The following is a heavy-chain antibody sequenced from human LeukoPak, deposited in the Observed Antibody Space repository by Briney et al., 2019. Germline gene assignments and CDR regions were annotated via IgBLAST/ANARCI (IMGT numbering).Heavy chain of an antibody. V-gene: IGHV5-51*01. J-gene: IGHJ4*02. CDR3: ARFGWFGELLTYYFDY. CDR1: GYSFTSYW. Sequence: GESLKISCKGSGYSFTSYWIGWVRQMPGKGLEWMGIIYPGDSDTRYSLSFQGQVTISADKSISTAYLQWSSLKASDTAMYYCARFGWFGELLTYYFDYWGQGTLVTVSS. D-gene: IGHD3-10*01. CDR2: IYPGDSDT.